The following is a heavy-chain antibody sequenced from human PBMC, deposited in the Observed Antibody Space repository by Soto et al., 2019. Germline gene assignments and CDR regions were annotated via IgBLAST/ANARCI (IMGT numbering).Heavy chain of an antibody. J-gene: IGHJ5*02. CDR1: GGSSSSGDYY. CDR2: IYYSGST. D-gene: IGHD2-2*01. V-gene: IGHV4-30-4*01. CDR3: ARETYIVVVPAAHNWFDP. Sequence: SLTCTVSGGSSSSGDYYWSWIRQPPGKGLEWIGYIYYSGSTYYNPSLKSRVTISVDTSKNQFSLKLSSVTAADTAVYYCARETYIVVVPAAHNWFDPWGQGTLVTVSS.